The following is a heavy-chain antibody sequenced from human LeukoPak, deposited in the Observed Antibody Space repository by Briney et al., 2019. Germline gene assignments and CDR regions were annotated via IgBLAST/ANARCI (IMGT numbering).Heavy chain of an antibody. V-gene: IGHV4-61*01. J-gene: IGHJ4*02. D-gene: IGHD3-22*01. CDR3: ARRLWHSSGYYHLDY. Sequence: SETLSLTCTVSGGSVSSGSYYWSWIRQPPGKGLEWIGYIYYSGSTNYNPSLKSRVTISVDTSKNQFSLKLSSVTAADTAVYYCARRLWHSSGYYHLDYWGQGTLVTVSS. CDR1: GGSVSSGSYY. CDR2: IYYSGST.